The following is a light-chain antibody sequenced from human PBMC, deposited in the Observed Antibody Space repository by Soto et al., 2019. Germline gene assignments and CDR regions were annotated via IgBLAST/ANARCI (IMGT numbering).Light chain of an antibody. CDR2: EVS. CDR3: NSYTNTAARV. CDR1: ISDVGAHNF. V-gene: IGLV2-14*01. Sequence: QSVLTQPASVSGSPGQSITISCTGTISDVGAHNFVSWYQQHPGKAPKLMIYEVSNRPSGVSDRFSGSKSGNTASLTISGLQAEDEADYYCNSYTNTAARVFGTGTKVTVL. J-gene: IGLJ1*01.